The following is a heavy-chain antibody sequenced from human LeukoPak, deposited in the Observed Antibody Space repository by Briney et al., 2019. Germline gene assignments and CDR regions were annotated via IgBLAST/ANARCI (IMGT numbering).Heavy chain of an antibody. CDR1: GYTFTSYG. CDR3: ARIPLTIFGVVIMYLDY. D-gene: IGHD3-3*01. V-gene: IGHV1-18*01. Sequence: ASVTVSCKASGYTFTSYGISWVRQAPGQGLEWMGWISAYNGNTNYAQKLQGRVTMTTDTSTSTAYMELRSLRSDDTAVYYCARIPLTIFGVVIMYLDYWGQGTLVTVSS. J-gene: IGHJ4*02. CDR2: ISAYNGNT.